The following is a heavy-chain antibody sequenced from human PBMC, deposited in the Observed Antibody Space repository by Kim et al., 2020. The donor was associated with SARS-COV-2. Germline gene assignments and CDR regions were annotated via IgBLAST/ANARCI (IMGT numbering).Heavy chain of an antibody. D-gene: IGHD3-16*01. CDR3: ARDSRGAGKTESISTPTRY. J-gene: IGHJ4*02. V-gene: IGHV3-30*04. CDR2: ISYDGSNK. CDR1: GFTFSSYA. Sequence: GGSLRLSCAASGFTFSSYAMHWVRQAPGKGLEWVAVISYDGSNKYYADSVKGRFTISRDNSKNTLYLQMNSLRAEDTAVYYCARDSRGAGKTESISTPTRYWGQGTLVTVSS.